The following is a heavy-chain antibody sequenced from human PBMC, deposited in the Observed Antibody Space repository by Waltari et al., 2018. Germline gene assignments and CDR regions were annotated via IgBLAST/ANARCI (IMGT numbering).Heavy chain of an antibody. CDR3: ARVSSGHYDAFDM. CDR2: IFDSGGP. J-gene: IGHJ3*02. Sequence: QAHLQESGPGLVRPSETLSLTCTVSDDSIGTGSYEWSWIRHLPGKTLEWMGYIFDSGGPEYNPSLMGRVTISIDTSKKHFSLNLRSVTAADTGLYYCARVSSGHYDAFDMWGRGTKVSVSS. D-gene: IGHD3-22*01. V-gene: IGHV4-61*01. CDR1: DDSIGTGSYE.